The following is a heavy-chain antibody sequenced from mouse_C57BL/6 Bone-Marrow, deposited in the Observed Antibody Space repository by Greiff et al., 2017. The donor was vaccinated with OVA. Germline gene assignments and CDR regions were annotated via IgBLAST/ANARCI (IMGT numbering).Heavy chain of an antibody. CDR3: ARKVYDGYYGFDY. J-gene: IGHJ2*01. Sequence: EVMLVESGGGLVQPGGSLKLSCAASGFTFSDYGMAWVRQAPRKGPEWVAFISNLAYSIYYADTVTGRFTISRENAKNTLYLEMSSLRSEDTAMYYCARKVYDGYYGFDYWGQGTTLTVSS. D-gene: IGHD2-3*01. CDR2: ISNLAYSI. V-gene: IGHV5-15*01. CDR1: GFTFSDYG.